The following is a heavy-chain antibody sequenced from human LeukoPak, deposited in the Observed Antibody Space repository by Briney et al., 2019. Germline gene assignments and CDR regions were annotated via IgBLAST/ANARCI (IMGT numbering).Heavy chain of an antibody. CDR3: ARLGQRLSPI. CDR1: GGSMSGFY. D-gene: IGHD5/OR15-5a*01. CDR2: IYYRGTT. J-gene: IGHJ3*02. V-gene: IGHV4-59*01. Sequence: SETLSLTCSVSGGSMSGFYWNWVRQPPGKPLEWIGYIYYRGTTNYNPSLKGRLTISLDMSQSQSSLKLTSVTAADTAVYYCARLGQRLSPIWGQGTVVSVSS.